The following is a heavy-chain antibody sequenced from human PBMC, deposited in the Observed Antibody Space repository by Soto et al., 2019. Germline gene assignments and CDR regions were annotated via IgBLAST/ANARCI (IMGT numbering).Heavy chain of an antibody. CDR2: ISGSGGST. CDR3: AKDIVLMVYATAFDY. CDR1: GFTFSSYA. V-gene: IGHV3-23*01. Sequence: GGSLRLSCAASGFTFSSYAMSWVRQAPGKGLEWVSAISGSGGSTYYADSVKGRFTISRDNSKNTLYLQMNSLRAEDTAVYYCAKDIVLMVYATAFDYWGQGTLVTVSS. D-gene: IGHD2-8*01. J-gene: IGHJ4*02.